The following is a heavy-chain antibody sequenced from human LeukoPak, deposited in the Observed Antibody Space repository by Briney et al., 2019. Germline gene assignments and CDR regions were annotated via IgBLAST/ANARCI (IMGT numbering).Heavy chain of an antibody. CDR1: GFTFSSYG. CDR2: IRYDGSNK. D-gene: IGHD3-3*01. CDR3: AKDYDFWSGYPRCYFDY. V-gene: IGHV3-30*02. Sequence: PGGSLRLSCAASGFTFSSYGMHWVRQAPGKGLEWVAFIRYDGSNKYYADSVKGRFTISRDNSKNTLYLQMNSLRAEDTAVYYCAKDYDFWSGYPRCYFDYWRQGTLVTVSS. J-gene: IGHJ4*02.